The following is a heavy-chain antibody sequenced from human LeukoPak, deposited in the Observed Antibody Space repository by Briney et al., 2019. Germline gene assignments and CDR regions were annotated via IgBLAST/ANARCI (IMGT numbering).Heavy chain of an antibody. CDR2: IGTAGDT. CDR1: GFTFSSYD. Sequence: GGSLRLSCAASGFTFSSYDMHWVRHATGKGLEWVSAIGTAGDTHYPGSVKGRFTISRENAKKSLYLQMNSLRAGDTAVYYCARGSGGAFDIRGQGTMVTVSS. V-gene: IGHV3-13*01. J-gene: IGHJ3*02. D-gene: IGHD3-16*01. CDR3: ARGSGGAFDI.